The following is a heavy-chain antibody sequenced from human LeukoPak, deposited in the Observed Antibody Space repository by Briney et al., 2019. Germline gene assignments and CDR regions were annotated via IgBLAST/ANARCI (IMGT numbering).Heavy chain of an antibody. J-gene: IGHJ4*02. D-gene: IGHD3-22*01. CDR3: ARDPRDSSGYDY. Sequence: VASVKVSCKASGYTFTSYDINWVRQATGQGLEWMGWMNPNSGNTGYAQKFQGRVTITRNTSISTAYKELSSLRSEDTAVYYCARDPRDSSGYDYWGQGTLVTVSS. CDR2: MNPNSGNT. CDR1: GYTFTSYD. V-gene: IGHV1-8*03.